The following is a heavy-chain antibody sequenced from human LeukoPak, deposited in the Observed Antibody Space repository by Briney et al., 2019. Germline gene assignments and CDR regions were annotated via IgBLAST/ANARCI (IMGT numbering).Heavy chain of an antibody. CDR2: ISSSSTI. V-gene: IGHV3-48*01. CDR1: GFTFSSYS. Sequence: GGSLRLSCAASGFTFSSYSMNWVRQAPGKGLEWVSYISSSSTIYYADSVKGRFTISRDNAKNSLYLQMNSLRAEDTAVYYCASTVRNLWFGELFSWFDPWGQGTLVTVSS. CDR3: ASTVRNLWFGELFSWFDP. J-gene: IGHJ5*02. D-gene: IGHD3-10*01.